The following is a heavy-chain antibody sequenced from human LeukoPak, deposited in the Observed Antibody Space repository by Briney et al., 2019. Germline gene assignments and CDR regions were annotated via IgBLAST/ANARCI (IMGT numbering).Heavy chain of an antibody. CDR3: ASYSSTSPGGFDP. D-gene: IGHD2-2*01. J-gene: IGHJ5*02. V-gene: IGHV4-39*07. Sequence: SETLSLTCTVSGGSISSSSYYWGWIRQPPGKGLEWIGSIYYSGSTYYNPSLKSRVTISVDTSKNQFSLKLSSVTAADTAVYYCASYSSTSPGGFDPWGQGTLVTVSS. CDR1: GGSISSSSYY. CDR2: IYYSGST.